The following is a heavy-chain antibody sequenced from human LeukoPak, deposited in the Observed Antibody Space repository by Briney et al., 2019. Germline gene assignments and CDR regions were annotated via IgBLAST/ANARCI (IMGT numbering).Heavy chain of an antibody. V-gene: IGHV3-73*01. CDR3: TRLTSYSSSFS. CDR1: GFTFSGSA. CDR2: IRSKANSYAT. D-gene: IGHD6-13*01. Sequence: PGGSLRLSCAASGFTFSGSAMHWVRQASGKGLEWAGRIRSKANSYATAYAASVKGRFTISRDDSKNTAYLQMNSLKTEDTAVYYCTRLTSYSSSFSWGQGTLVTVSS. J-gene: IGHJ5*02.